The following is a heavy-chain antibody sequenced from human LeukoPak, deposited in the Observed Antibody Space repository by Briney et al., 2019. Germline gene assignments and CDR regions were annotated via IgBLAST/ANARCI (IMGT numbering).Heavy chain of an antibody. Sequence: GGSLRLSCAASGFTFSSYTMNWVRQAPGKGLEWVSYISTASSAIDYADSVKGRFTISRDNAKNSLYLQMNSLRAEDTAVYYCARLYYYDSSGVAFDIWSQGTMVTVSS. CDR1: GFTFSSYT. V-gene: IGHV3-48*01. CDR3: ARLYYYDSSGVAFDI. CDR2: ISTASSAI. J-gene: IGHJ3*02. D-gene: IGHD3-22*01.